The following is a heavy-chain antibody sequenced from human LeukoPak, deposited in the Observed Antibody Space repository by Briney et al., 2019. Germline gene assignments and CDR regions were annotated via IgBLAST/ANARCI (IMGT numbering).Heavy chain of an antibody. CDR2: ISGSGGST. Sequence: GGSLRLSCAASGFTFSSYAMSWVRQAPGKGLEWVSGISGSGGSTYYADSVKGRFTISRDNSKNTLYLQMNSLRAEDTAVYYCAKDRVLRFLEWLTGFDPWGQGTLVTVSS. J-gene: IGHJ5*02. V-gene: IGHV3-23*01. CDR1: GFTFSSYA. D-gene: IGHD3-3*01. CDR3: AKDRVLRFLEWLTGFDP.